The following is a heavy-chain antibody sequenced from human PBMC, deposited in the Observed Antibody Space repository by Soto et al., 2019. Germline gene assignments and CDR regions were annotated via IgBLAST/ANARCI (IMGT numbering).Heavy chain of an antibody. V-gene: IGHV4-30-2*01. Sequence: PSETLSLTCAVSGGSISSGGYSWSWIRQPPGKGLEWIGYIYHSGSTYYNPSLKSRVTISVDTSKNQFSLKLSSVTAADTAVYYCARGRQKYYFDYWGQGTLVTVS. J-gene: IGHJ4*02. CDR1: GGSISSGGYS. CDR2: IYHSGST. CDR3: ARGRQKYYFDY.